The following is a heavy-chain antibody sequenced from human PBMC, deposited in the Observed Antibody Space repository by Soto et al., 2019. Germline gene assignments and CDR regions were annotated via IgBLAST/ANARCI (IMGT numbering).Heavy chain of an antibody. V-gene: IGHV4-39*07. J-gene: IGHJ5*02. Sequence: SETLSLTCTISGGSISSSNYRWGWVRQPPGKGLEWIGNIYYTGSTYYNPSLKTRVTISLNTSKNQFSLKLSSVTAADTAVYYCARVGGINWFDPWGQGTLVTVS. CDR3: ARVGGINWFDP. D-gene: IGHD1-20*01. CDR1: GGSISSSNYR. CDR2: IYYTGST.